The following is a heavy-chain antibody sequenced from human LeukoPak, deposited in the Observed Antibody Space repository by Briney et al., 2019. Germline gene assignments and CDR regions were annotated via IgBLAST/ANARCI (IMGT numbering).Heavy chain of an antibody. J-gene: IGHJ6*03. Sequence: SETLSLTCTVSGGSISAHYWGWIRQPPGKGLEWIADIFYSGSTNYNPSLKSRVTMSVDTSTHQFSLKLSSVTAADTAVYYCARGYCSSASCYIPSPYYMDVWGKGPRSPSP. CDR2: IFYSGST. CDR1: GGSISAHY. D-gene: IGHD2-2*02. V-gene: IGHV4-59*11. CDR3: ARGYCSSASCYIPSPYYMDV.